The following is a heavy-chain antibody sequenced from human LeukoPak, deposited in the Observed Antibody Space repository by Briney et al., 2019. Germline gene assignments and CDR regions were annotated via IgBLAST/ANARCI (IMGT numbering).Heavy chain of an antibody. Sequence: GGSLRLSCSASGFAFSDYSMNWVRQAPGEGLEWVSSITGSGGRIYYADSLKGRFTISRDNSKNTVYLQMNSLRAEDTAVYYCAKYRDYYFEYWGQGTLVTVSS. CDR1: GFAFSDYS. V-gene: IGHV3-23*01. CDR2: ITGSGGRI. D-gene: IGHD3-16*02. J-gene: IGHJ4*02. CDR3: AKYRDYYFEY.